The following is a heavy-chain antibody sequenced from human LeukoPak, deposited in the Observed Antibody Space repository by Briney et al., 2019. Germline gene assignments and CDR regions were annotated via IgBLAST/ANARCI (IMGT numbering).Heavy chain of an antibody. J-gene: IGHJ4*02. CDR3: ARDTTNVYYYDTSGYDH. D-gene: IGHD3-22*01. CDR2: IYYSGSA. V-gene: IGHV4-61*01. Sequence: SETLSLTCTVSGGSVSSGSYYWSWIRQPPGKGLEWIGYIYYSGSAKYNPSLKSRVTISVDTSKNQFSLKLSSVTAADTAVYYCARDTTNVYYYDTSGYDHWGQGTLVTVSS. CDR1: GGSVSSGSYY.